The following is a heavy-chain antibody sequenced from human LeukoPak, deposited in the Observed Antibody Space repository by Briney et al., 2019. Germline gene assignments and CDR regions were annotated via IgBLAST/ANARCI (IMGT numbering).Heavy chain of an antibody. J-gene: IGHJ4*02. V-gene: IGHV3-23*01. Sequence: GGSLRLSCAASGFTFSSYTMTGVRQAPGKGLVWVSTINVSGGSTFYADSVKGRFTISRDNSKNTLYLQRNSLRAEDTAVYYCAKDRPTVTSRYYWGQGTLVTVSS. CDR2: INVSGGST. CDR1: GFTFSSYT. D-gene: IGHD4-17*01. CDR3: AKDRPTVTSRYY.